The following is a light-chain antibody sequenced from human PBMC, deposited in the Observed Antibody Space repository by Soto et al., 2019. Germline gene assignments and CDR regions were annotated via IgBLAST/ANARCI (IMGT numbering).Light chain of an antibody. CDR1: QSVGSN. V-gene: IGKV3-11*01. Sequence: EIVMTQSPATLSVSPGERATLSCRASQSVGSNLAWYQQKPGQAPRLLMYEASTRATGIPARFSGGGSGTDFTLTISSLEPEDFAVYYCQQRSDWPWTFGQGTKVDIK. CDR2: EAS. CDR3: QQRSDWPWT. J-gene: IGKJ1*01.